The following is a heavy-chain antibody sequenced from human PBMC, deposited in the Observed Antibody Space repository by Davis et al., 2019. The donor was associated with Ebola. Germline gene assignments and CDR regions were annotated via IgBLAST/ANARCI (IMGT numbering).Heavy chain of an antibody. Sequence: SETLSLTCTVSGGSISSGDYNWSWIRQPPGKGLEWIGYIYYSGSTYYNPSLKSRVTISVDTSKNQFSLKLSSVTAADTAVYYCAVGLATVTTGWFDPWGQGTLVTVSS. V-gene: IGHV4-30-4*01. CDR3: AVGLATVTTGWFDP. CDR1: GGSISSGDYN. CDR2: IYYSGST. J-gene: IGHJ5*02. D-gene: IGHD4-17*01.